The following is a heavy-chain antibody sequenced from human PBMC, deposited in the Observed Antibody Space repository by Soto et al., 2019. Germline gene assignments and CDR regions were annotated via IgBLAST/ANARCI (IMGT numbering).Heavy chain of an antibody. CDR1: GYTFTSYD. CDR3: ARVPRNWGVDY. J-gene: IGHJ4*02. D-gene: IGHD7-27*01. V-gene: IGHV1-8*01. CDR2: MNPNSGNT. Sequence: QVQLVQSGAEVKKPGASVKVSCKAAGYTFTSYDINWVRQATGQGFEWMGWMNPNSGNTGYAQKFQGRVTLTRDTSRSTAFMELSSLRSEDTAVYYCARVPRNWGVDYWGQGTLVTVSS.